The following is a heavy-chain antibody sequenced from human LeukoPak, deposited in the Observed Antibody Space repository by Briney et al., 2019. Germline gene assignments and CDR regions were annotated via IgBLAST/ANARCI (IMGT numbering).Heavy chain of an antibody. V-gene: IGHV3-23*01. CDR2: ISDSGDST. J-gene: IGHJ4*02. CDR3: ARDETTVVTQFAY. D-gene: IGHD4-23*01. CDR1: ELAFSGYV. Sequence: GGSLRLSCAASELAFSGYVMGWVRQAPGKGLEWVSGISDSGDSTSYAESVKGRFTISRGNSKDTLYLQMNSLRAEDTAVYYCARDETTVVTQFAYWGQGILVTISS.